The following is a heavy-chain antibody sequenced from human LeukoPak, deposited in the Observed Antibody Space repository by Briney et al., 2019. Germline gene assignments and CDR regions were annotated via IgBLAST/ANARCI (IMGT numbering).Heavy chain of an antibody. CDR3: ARGLSPYYYDSSGYAILDY. CDR1: GGTFSIYA. CDR2: IIPIFGTA. V-gene: IGHV1-69*13. J-gene: IGHJ4*02. D-gene: IGHD3-22*01. Sequence: SVKVSCKASGGTFSIYAISWVRQAPGQGLEWMGGIIPIFGTANYAQKFQGRVTITADESTSTAYMELSSLRSEDTAVYYCARGLSPYYYDSSGYAILDYWGQGTLVTVSS.